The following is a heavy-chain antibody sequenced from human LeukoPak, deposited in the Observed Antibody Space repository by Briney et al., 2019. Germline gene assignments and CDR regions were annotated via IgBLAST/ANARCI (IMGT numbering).Heavy chain of an antibody. CDR1: GGSISIHY. CDR3: ARALWAQDYYYMDV. CDR2: LYYSGRN. D-gene: IGHD2-21*01. V-gene: IGHV4-59*11. Sequence: SDSLSLTCTFSGGSISIHYWSWIRQPPGKGLEWIGYLYYSGRNNYNPSLKSRVTIPVDTSKNQFSLKLSSVTAADTAVYYCARALWAQDYYYMDVWGKGTTVTVSS. J-gene: IGHJ6*03.